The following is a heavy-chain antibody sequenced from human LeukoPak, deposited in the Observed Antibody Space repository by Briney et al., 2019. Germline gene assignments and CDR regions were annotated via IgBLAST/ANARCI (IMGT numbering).Heavy chain of an antibody. CDR1: GFTFSSYA. J-gene: IGHJ4*02. CDR2: ISGSGGST. Sequence: GSLRLSCAASGFTFSSYAMSWVRQAPGKGLEWVSAISGSGGSTYYADSVKGRITISRDNAKNSLYLQMNSLRAEDTAVYYCARSIVPDGTSPFDYWGQGTLVTVSS. D-gene: IGHD6-13*01. CDR3: ARSIVPDGTSPFDY. V-gene: IGHV3-23*01.